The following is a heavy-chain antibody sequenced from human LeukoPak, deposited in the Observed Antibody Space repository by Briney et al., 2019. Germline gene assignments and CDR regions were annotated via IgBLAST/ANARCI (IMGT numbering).Heavy chain of an antibody. V-gene: IGHV4-38-2*02. CDR3: ARDLDSSSSVESWGY. J-gene: IGHJ4*02. CDR2: IYHSGST. D-gene: IGHD6-6*01. Sequence: SETLSLTCTVSGYSISSSDYWGWIRQPPGKGLEYIWSIYHSGSTNYNPSLQSRVTISVDTSKNQFSLRLSSVTAADTAVYYCARDLDSSSSVESWGYWGQGTLVTVSS. CDR1: GYSISSSDY.